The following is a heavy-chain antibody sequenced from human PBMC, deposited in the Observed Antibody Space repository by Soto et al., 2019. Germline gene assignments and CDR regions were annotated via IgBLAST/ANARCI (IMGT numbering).Heavy chain of an antibody. V-gene: IGHV3-23*01. CDR3: TRDTYYGMDV. Sequence: PVWSLRLSCAASGFTFSKYAMSWVRQAAGKGLEWVSGISGSGGSTHYADSVRGRFTISRDTAKNTVYLQMDSLRAEDTGIYYCTRDTYYGMDVWGQGTTVTVS. CDR1: GFTFSKYA. J-gene: IGHJ6*02. CDR2: ISGSGGST.